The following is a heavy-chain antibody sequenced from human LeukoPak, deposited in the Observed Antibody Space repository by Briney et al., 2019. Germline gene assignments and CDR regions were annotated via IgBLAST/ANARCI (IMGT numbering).Heavy chain of an antibody. J-gene: IGHJ5*02. CDR2: MNPNSGNT. D-gene: IGHD3-10*01. CDR3: ARRKPTSGAQYWFDP. CDR1: VYTFTSYD. Sequence: GASVKASCKASVYTFTSYDINWVRQATGQGLEWMGWMNPNSGNTGYAQEFQGRVTMTRDTSISTAYMELSSLTSEDTAVYYCARRKPTSGAQYWFDPWGQGTLVTVSS. V-gene: IGHV1-8*01.